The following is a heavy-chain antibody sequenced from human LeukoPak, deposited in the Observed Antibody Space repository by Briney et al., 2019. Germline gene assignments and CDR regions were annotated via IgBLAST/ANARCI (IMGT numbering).Heavy chain of an antibody. CDR2: IYFDGET. CDR3: ARHRKSARNYLYYYMDV. V-gene: IGHV4-39*01. CDR1: GDSIHSVYYY. J-gene: IGHJ6*03. D-gene: IGHD6-6*01. Sequence: SETLSLTCTVSGDSIHSVYYYWGWIRQSPGKGLEWIGSIYFDGETSYSPSLKSRLIISIDTSKNQFSLNLTSVTAADTALHYCARHRKSARNYLYYYMDVWGKGTTVTVSS.